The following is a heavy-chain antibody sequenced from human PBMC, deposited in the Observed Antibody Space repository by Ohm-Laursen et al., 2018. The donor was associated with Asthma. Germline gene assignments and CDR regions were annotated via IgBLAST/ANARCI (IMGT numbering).Heavy chain of an antibody. V-gene: IGHV4-59*02. J-gene: IGHJ2*01. CDR3: ARVPQYYDSSGYSHSYWYFDL. CDR2: IQSSGGA. CDR1: GGSVSGYD. Sequence: TLSLTWVVSGGSVSGYDWSWVRQAPGRELEWIAYIQSSGGANYNPSLQSRVTLSLDTSKNQFSLKLSSVTAADTAVYYCARVPQYYDSSGYSHSYWYFDLWGRGTLVTVPS. D-gene: IGHD3-22*01.